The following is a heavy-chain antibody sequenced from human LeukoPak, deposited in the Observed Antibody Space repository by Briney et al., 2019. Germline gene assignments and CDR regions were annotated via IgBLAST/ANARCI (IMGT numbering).Heavy chain of an antibody. D-gene: IGHD3-3*01. CDR1: GYTFTGYY. J-gene: IGHJ5*02. CDR3: ARGAGRDFWSGYCAT. V-gene: IGHV1-18*04. Sequence: GASVKVSCKASGYTFTGYYMHWVRQAPGQGLEWMGWTSTHNGNRNYLQKFQGRVTMTTDTSTSTAYMELHSLTSDDTAVYYCARGAGRDFWSGYCATWGQGTLVTVSS. CDR2: TSTHNGNR.